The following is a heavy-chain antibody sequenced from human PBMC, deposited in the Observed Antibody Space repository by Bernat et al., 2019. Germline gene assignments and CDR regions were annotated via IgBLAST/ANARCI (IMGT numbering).Heavy chain of an antibody. V-gene: IGHV1-2*02. D-gene: IGHD6-19*01. CDR1: GYTFTGYY. CDR3: ARDLSGYSSGWYGVYFDY. CDR2: INPNSGGT. J-gene: IGHJ4*02. Sequence: QVQLVQSGAEVKNPGASVKVSCKASGYTFTGYYMHWVRQAPGQGLEWMGWINPNSGGTNYAQKFQGRVTITADESTSTAYMELSSLRSEDTAVYYCARDLSGYSSGWYGVYFDYWGQGTLVTVSS.